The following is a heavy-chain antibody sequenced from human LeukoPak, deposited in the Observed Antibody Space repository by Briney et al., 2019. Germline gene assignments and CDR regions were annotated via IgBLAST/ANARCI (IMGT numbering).Heavy chain of an antibody. J-gene: IGHJ4*02. CDR2: IWYDGSNK. CDR3: ARVTRLQANDY. Sequence: GGSLRLSCAASGFTFSSYGMPWVRQAPGKGLEWVAVIWYDGSNKYYADSVKGRFTISRDNSKNTLYLQMNSLRAEDTAVYYRARVTRLQANDYWGQGTLVTVSS. V-gene: IGHV3-33*01. CDR1: GFTFSSYG. D-gene: IGHD5-24*01.